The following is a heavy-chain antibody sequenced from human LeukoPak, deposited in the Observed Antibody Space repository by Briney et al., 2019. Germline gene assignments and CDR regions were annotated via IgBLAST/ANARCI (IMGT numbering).Heavy chain of an antibody. Sequence: GGSLRLSCAAPGFTFSSYSMNWVRQAPGKGLEWVSYISSSSSTIYYADSVKGRFTISRDNSKNTLYLQMNSLRAEDTAVYYCAAEGYYDSSGYTPFDYWGQGTLVTVSS. V-gene: IGHV3-48*01. CDR3: AAEGYYDSSGYTPFDY. CDR1: GFTFSSYS. D-gene: IGHD3-22*01. J-gene: IGHJ4*02. CDR2: ISSSSSTI.